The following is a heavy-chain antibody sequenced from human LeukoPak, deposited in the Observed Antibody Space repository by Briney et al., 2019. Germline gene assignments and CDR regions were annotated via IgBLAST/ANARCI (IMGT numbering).Heavy chain of an antibody. CDR3: ARVEEGYGSGRRENYYYYYMDV. V-gene: IGHV4-59*01. J-gene: IGHJ6*03. CDR1: GGSISSYY. D-gene: IGHD3-10*01. Sequence: SETLSLTCTVSGGSISSYYWSWIRQPPRKGLQWIGYIHYPGSTNYNPSLKSRVTISVNTSKNQFSLKLSSVTAADTAVYYCARVEEGYGSGRRENYYYYYMDVWGKGTTVTISS. CDR2: IHYPGST.